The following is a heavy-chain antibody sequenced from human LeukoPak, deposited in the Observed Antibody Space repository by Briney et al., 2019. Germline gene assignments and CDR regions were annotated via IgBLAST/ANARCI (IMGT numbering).Heavy chain of an antibody. D-gene: IGHD3-16*02. CDR3: ARDSYDYVWGSYRLYYYYYMDV. CDR2: INPSGGST. CDR1: GYTFTSYY. J-gene: IGHJ6*03. Sequence: ASVKVSCKASGYTFTSYYMHWVRQAPGQGLEWMGIINPSGGSTSYAQKFHGRVTMTRDMSTSTVYMELSSLRSEDTAVYYCARDSYDYVWGSYRLYYYYYMDVWGKGTTVTVSS. V-gene: IGHV1-46*01.